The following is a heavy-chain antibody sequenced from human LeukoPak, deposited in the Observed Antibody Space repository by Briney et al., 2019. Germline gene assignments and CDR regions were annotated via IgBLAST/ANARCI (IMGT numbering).Heavy chain of an antibody. CDR1: GGSIGGSNFH. CDR3: ARRWTTSATSWFDP. V-gene: IGHV4-39*01. D-gene: IGHD4-17*01. J-gene: IGHJ5*02. CDR2: IYYTGTT. Sequence: PSETLSLTCTVSGGSIGGSNFHWAWNRQPPGRGPEWIGSIYYTGTTYYNPSLKSRVTIAVDTSKNQFSLKLSSVTAADTAVYYCARRWTTSATSWFDPWGQGTLVTVSS.